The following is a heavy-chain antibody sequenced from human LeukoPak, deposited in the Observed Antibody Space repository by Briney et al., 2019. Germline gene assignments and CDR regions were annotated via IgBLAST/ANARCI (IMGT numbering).Heavy chain of an antibody. CDR2: IYYSGST. D-gene: IGHD1-26*01. J-gene: IGHJ4*02. CDR1: GGSISSYY. Sequence: SETLSLTCTVSGGSISSYYWSWIRQPPGKGLEWIGYIYYSGSTNYNPSLKSRVTISVDTSKNQFSLKLSSVTAADTAVYYCARANHRGTKFPFDYWGQRTLVTVSS. V-gene: IGHV4-59*01. CDR3: ARANHRGTKFPFDY.